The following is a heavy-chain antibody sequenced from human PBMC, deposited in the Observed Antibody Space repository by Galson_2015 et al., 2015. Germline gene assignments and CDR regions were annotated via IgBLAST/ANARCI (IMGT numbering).Heavy chain of an antibody. J-gene: IGHJ4*02. D-gene: IGHD2-15*01. CDR3: ATSNADVYCSGGSCYLDS. CDR2: LLPIYGTP. V-gene: IGHV1-69*13. Sequence: SVKVSCKASGGTFSIFAISWVRQAPGQRLEWMGGLLPIYGTPNYAQKFQGRVTITADESTSTAYMELSSLTSEDTAVSYCATSNADVYCSGGSCYLDSWGQGTLVTVSS. CDR1: GGTFSIFA.